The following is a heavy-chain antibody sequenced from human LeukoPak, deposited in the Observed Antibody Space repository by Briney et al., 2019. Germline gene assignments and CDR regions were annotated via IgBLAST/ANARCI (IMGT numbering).Heavy chain of an antibody. D-gene: IGHD3-9*01. CDR3: ARVATSRYDILTGYYTGARTLDY. CDR1: GFTFSIYS. CDR2: ISSSSSTI. V-gene: IGHV3-48*02. Sequence: GGSLRLSCAASGFTFSIYSMNWVRQAPGKGLEWVSYISSSSSTIYYADSVKGRFTISRDNAKNSLYLQMNSLRDEDTAVYYCARVATSRYDILTGYYTGARTLDYWGQGTLVTVSS. J-gene: IGHJ4*02.